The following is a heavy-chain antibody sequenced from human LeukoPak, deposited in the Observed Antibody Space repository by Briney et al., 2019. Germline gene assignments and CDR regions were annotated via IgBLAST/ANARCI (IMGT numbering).Heavy chain of an antibody. CDR1: GDSLSSNSAA. V-gene: IGHV6-1*01. CDR2: TYYRSKWYY. CDR3: ARKSEGAFDI. J-gene: IGHJ3*02. Sequence: SQTLSLTCALSGDSLSSNSAACTSVRQSPSSGLEWLGRTYYRSKWYYDYPVSAKSRININPDTSKNQFSLQLKSVTPEDTAVYYCARKSEGAFDIWGQGTMVTVSS.